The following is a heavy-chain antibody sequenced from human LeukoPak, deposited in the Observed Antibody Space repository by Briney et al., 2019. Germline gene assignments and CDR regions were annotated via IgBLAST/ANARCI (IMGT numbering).Heavy chain of an antibody. J-gene: IGHJ2*01. D-gene: IGHD6-13*01. CDR3: AKMRQAAAGGPWYFDL. Sequence: SETLSLTCTVSGGSISSSSFYWGWIRQPPGKGLEWIGSMSSSGRTYSNPSLTGRISISVDTSKNQFSLNLTSVTAADTAVYYCAKMRQAAAGGPWYFDLWGRGTLVTVSS. CDR2: MSSSGRT. V-gene: IGHV4-39*07. CDR1: GGSISSSSFY.